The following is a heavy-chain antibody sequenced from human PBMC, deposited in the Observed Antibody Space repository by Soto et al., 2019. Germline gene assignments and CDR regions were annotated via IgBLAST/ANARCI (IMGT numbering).Heavy chain of an antibody. CDR1: GFTFSSYG. Sequence: VQLVESGGGVVQPGRSLRLSCAASGFTFSSYGMHWVRQAPGKGLEWVAVISYDGSNKYYADSVKGRFTISRDNSKNTLYLQMNSLRVEETAVYYCAKDLLRPGRAYGMDVWGQGTTVTVSS. CDR3: AKDLLRPGRAYGMDV. J-gene: IGHJ6*02. CDR2: ISYDGSNK. V-gene: IGHV3-30*18.